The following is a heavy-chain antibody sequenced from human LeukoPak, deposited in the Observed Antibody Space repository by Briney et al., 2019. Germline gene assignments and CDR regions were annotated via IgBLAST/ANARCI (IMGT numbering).Heavy chain of an antibody. CDR2: IGGTSSSGTT. V-gene: IGHV3-23*01. D-gene: IGHD6-6*01. Sequence: GGSLRLSCVASGSTFSSQAMSWVRQAPGKGLEWVSAIGGTSSSGTTDYADSVKGRFTISRDNFKNTLYLQMNSLRAEDTAVFYCARGSLGSSSSSDCCPLDYWGQGALVTVSS. J-gene: IGHJ4*02. CDR3: ARGSLGSSSSSDCCPLDY. CDR1: GSTFSSQA.